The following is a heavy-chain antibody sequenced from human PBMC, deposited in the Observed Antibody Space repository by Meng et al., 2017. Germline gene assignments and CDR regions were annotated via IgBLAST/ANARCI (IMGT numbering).Heavy chain of an antibody. CDR1: GGSVISGRYY. J-gene: IGHJ4*02. CDR2: IYYSVST. V-gene: IGHV4-61*01. D-gene: IGHD2-8*01. CDR3: ATHNLGYCTNGVCYNNDY. Sequence: QGQPTWSGPGRVRPSVTLSLTCPVFGGSVISGRYYWSLIPQPPWNGLEWMEYIYYSVSTNYNPSLKSRVTISVDTSKNQFSLKLSSVTAADTAVYYCATHNLGYCTNGVCYNNDYWGQGTLVTVSS.